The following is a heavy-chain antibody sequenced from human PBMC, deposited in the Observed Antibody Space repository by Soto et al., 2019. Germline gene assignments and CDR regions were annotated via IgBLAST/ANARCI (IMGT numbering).Heavy chain of an antibody. V-gene: IGHV3-7*05. CDR1: GFTFSSYW. Sequence: GGSLRLSCAASGFTFSSYWMSWVRQAPGKGLEWVANIKQDGSEKYYVDSVKGRFTISRDNAKNSLYLQMNSLRAEDTAVYYCARLVPMVRGVLFFRPFDYWGQGTLVTVSS. J-gene: IGHJ4*02. D-gene: IGHD3-10*01. CDR3: ARLVPMVRGVLFFRPFDY. CDR2: IKQDGSEK.